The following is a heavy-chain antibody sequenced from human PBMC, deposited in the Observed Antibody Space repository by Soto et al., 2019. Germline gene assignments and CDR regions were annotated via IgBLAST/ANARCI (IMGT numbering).Heavy chain of an antibody. D-gene: IGHD1-26*01. Sequence: GASVKVSCKESGYTFASYYRQWVRQAPGQGLEWMGIINPSGGSTSYAQKFQGRVTMTRDTSTSTVYMELSSLRSEDTAVYYCARVLPLDAFDIWGQGTMVTVSS. CDR2: INPSGGST. CDR1: GYTFASYY. J-gene: IGHJ3*02. CDR3: ARVLPLDAFDI. V-gene: IGHV1-46*03.